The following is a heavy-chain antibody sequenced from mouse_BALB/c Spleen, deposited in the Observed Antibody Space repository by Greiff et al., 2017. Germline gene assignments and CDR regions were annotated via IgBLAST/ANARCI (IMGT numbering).Heavy chain of an antibody. Sequence: QVQLQQSGAELAKPGASVKMSCKASGYTFTSYWMHWVKQRPGQGLEWIGYINPSTGYTEYNQKFKDKATLTADKSSSTAYMQLSSLTSEDSAVYYCARPSSGWFAYWGQGTLVTVSA. V-gene: IGHV1-7*01. CDR2: INPSTGYT. J-gene: IGHJ3*01. CDR3: ARPSSGWFAY. CDR1: GYTFTSYW.